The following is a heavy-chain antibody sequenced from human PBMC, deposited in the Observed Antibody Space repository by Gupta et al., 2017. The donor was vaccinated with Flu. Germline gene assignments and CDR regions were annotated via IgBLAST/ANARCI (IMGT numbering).Heavy chain of an antibody. D-gene: IGHD6-6*01. J-gene: IGHJ4*02. V-gene: IGHV4-34*01. CDR2: INHSGST. CDR3: ARGRPIAARPVKYFDY. Sequence: QVQLQQWGAGLLKPSETLSLTCAVYGGSFSGYYWSWIRQPPGKGLEWIGEINHSGSTNYNPSLKSRVTISVDTSKNQFSLKLSSVTAADTAVYYCARGRPIAARPVKYFDYWGQGTLVTVSS. CDR1: GGSFSGYY.